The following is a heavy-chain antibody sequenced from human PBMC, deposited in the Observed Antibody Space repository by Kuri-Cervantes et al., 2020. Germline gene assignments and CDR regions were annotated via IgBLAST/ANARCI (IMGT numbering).Heavy chain of an antibody. CDR3: ARPKAGSGFAFDI. J-gene: IGHJ3*02. Sequence: GESLKISCAASGFTFSSYSMNWVRQAPGKGLEWVSSISSSSSYIYYADSVKGRFTISRDNAKNSLYLQMNSLRAEDTAVYYCARPKAGSGFAFDIWGQGTMVTVSS. CDR2: ISSSSSYI. CDR1: GFTFSSYS. D-gene: IGHD3-10*01. V-gene: IGHV3-21*04.